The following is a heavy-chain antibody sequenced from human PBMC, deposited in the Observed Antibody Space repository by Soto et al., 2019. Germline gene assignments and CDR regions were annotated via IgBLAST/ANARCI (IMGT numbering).Heavy chain of an antibody. V-gene: IGHV1-46*01. CDR2: IDPSGGIT. CDR3: ERDVIGHDNYETIGYYFDH. Sequence: QVQLSQFGAEVKKPGASVKVSCKASGYSFTNFHIHWVRQAPGQGLEWMGMIDPSGGITRDAQRLQGRITMTRDASTSTVYMELRSLTSEDTAVYDCERDVIGHDNYETIGYYFDHWGQGTLVTVSS. CDR1: GYSFTNFH. J-gene: IGHJ4*02. D-gene: IGHD3-22*01.